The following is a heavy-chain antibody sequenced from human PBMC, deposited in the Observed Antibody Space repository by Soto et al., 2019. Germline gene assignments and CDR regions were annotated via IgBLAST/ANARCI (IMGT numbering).Heavy chain of an antibody. V-gene: IGHV4-30-4*01. J-gene: IGHJ6*02. D-gene: IGHD5-18*01. Sequence: SETLSLTCTVSGGSISSGDYYWSWIRQPPGKGLEWIGYIYYSGSTYYNPSLKSRVTISVDTSKNQFSLKLSSVTASDTAVYYCARDSYGGTSGMDVWGQGATVTVSS. CDR2: IYYSGST. CDR3: ARDSYGGTSGMDV. CDR1: GGSISSGDYY.